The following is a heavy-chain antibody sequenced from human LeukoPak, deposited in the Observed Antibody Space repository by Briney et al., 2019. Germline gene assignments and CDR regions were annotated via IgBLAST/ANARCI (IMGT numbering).Heavy chain of an antibody. D-gene: IGHD6-6*01. CDR3: AKDSEYSRSFEY. CDR1: GFTFSSYA. Sequence: GGSLRLSCAASGFTFSSYAMSWVRQAPGKGLEWVSAISGSGGSTHYADSVKGRFTISRDNSKNTLYLQMNSLRAEDTAVYYCAKDSEYSRSFEYWGQGTLVTVSS. J-gene: IGHJ4*02. V-gene: IGHV3-23*01. CDR2: ISGSGGST.